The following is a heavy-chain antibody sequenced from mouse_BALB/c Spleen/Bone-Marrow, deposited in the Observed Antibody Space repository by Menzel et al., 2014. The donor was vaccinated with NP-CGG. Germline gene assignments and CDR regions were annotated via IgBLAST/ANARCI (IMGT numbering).Heavy chain of an antibody. CDR3: ARLALWAY. V-gene: IGHV14-3*02. CDR1: GFNINDTY. J-gene: IGHJ3*01. Sequence: SGAELVKPGASVKLSCTASGFNINDTYMHWVKQRPEQGLEWIGRIDPASGNTKYDQKFQGKATITADTSSNTAYLQLSSLXSEDTAVYYCARLALWAYWGQXTLVTVSA. CDR2: IDPASGNT.